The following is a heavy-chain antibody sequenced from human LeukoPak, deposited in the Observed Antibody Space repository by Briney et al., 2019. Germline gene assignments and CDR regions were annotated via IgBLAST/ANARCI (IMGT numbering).Heavy chain of an antibody. J-gene: IGHJ4*02. V-gene: IGHV3-21*01. CDR3: ARGGAYISAVAGTLDY. CDR2: ISSSSSYI. CDR1: GFTFSSYS. D-gene: IGHD6-19*01. Sequence: PGGSLRLSCAASGFTFSSYSMNWVRQARGKGLEWVSSISSSSSYIYYADSVKGRFTISRDNAKNSLYLKMNSLRAEDTAVYYCARGGAYISAVAGTLDYWGQGTLVTVSS.